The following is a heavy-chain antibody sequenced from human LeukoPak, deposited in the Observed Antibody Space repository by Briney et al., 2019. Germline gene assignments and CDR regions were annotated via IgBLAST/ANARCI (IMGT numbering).Heavy chain of an antibody. V-gene: IGHV3-33*01. CDR2: IWYDGSNK. J-gene: IGHJ4*02. D-gene: IGHD6-13*01. CDR3: ARDSSSWYCFDY. Sequence: GGSLRLSCAASGFTFSSYGMHWVRQAPGKGLEWVAVIWYDGSNKYYADSVKGRFTISRDNSKNTLYLQMNSLRAEDTAVYYCARDSSSWYCFDYWSQGTLVTVSS. CDR1: GFTFSSYG.